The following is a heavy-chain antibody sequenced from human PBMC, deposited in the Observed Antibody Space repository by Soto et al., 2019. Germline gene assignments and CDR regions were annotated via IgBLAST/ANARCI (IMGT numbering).Heavy chain of an antibody. CDR2: IYWDDDK. Sequence: QFTLKESGPTLVKPTQTLTLTCTFSGFSLSTSGVGVGWIRQPPGKALEWLALIYWDDDKRYSPSLKSRLTITKDTSKKQVVLTMTNMDPVDTGTYYCAHRRSFDCFDYWGQGTLVTVSS. CDR3: AHRRSFDCFDY. V-gene: IGHV2-5*02. J-gene: IGHJ4*02. D-gene: IGHD3-9*01. CDR1: GFSLSTSGVG.